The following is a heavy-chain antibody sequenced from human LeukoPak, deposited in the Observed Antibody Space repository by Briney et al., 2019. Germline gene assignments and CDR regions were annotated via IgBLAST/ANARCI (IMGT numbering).Heavy chain of an antibody. CDR1: GGSVSSGTYY. V-gene: IGHV4-61*01. Sequence: NPSETLSLTCTVSGGSVSSGTYYWSWIRQPPGKGLEWIGYIYYSGSTKYKPSLKSRVTISVDTSKNQFSLELSSVTAADTAVYYCARVVDHGYSDYWGLGTLVTVSS. CDR3: ARVVDHGYSDY. CDR2: IYYSGST. J-gene: IGHJ4*02. D-gene: IGHD5-24*01.